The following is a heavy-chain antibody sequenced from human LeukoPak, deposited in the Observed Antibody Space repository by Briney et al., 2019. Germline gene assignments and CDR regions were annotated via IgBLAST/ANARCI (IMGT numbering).Heavy chain of an antibody. D-gene: IGHD3-3*01. CDR3: AKDLLSLEDYSR. J-gene: IGHJ4*02. V-gene: IGHV3-23*01. CDR1: GFTFSSYV. Sequence: GGSLRLSCAASGFTFSSYVMTWVRQAPGKGLEWVSAISGSGTNTNYADSVKGRFTISRDNSKNTLYLQMSSLRAEDTAVYYCAKDLLSLEDYSRWGQGTLVTVSS. CDR2: ISGSGTNT.